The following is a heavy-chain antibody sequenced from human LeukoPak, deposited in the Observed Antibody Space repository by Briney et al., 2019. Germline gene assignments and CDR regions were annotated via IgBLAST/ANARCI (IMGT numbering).Heavy chain of an antibody. CDR2: ISGSGGST. J-gene: IGHJ6*03. CDR3: ANPFSTPRSNYYIDV. Sequence: PGGSLRLSCAASGFAFSSYAMSWVRQAPGKGLEWVSAISGSGGSTYYADSVKGRFTIPRDNSKNTLYLQMNSLRAEDTAVYYCANPFSTPRSNYYIDVWGKGTTVTVSS. CDR1: GFAFSSYA. V-gene: IGHV3-23*01. D-gene: IGHD2-2*01.